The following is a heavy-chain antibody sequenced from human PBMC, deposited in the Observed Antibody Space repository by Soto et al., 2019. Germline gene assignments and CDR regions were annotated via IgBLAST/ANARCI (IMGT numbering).Heavy chain of an antibody. J-gene: IGHJ4*02. Sequence: GESLKISCKGSGYSFTTYWIGWVRQMPGKGLEWMGIIYPGDSHTRYSPSFQGQVTISADKSIATAYLQWRSLKASDTAMYYCARHPYFYDNIRHYYGPFDSWGQGTLVTVSS. D-gene: IGHD3-22*01. CDR3: ARHPYFYDNIRHYYGPFDS. CDR2: IYPGDSHT. V-gene: IGHV5-51*01. CDR1: GYSFTTYW.